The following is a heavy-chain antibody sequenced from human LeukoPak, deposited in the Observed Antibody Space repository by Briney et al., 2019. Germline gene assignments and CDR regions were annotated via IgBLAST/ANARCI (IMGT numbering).Heavy chain of an antibody. CDR3: VIVVPAATTSDY. Sequence: PSQTLSLTCTVSGGSISSGDYYWGWIRQPPGKGLEWIGSIYYSGSTYYNPSLKSRVTISVDTSKNQFSLKLSSVTAADTAVYYCVIVVPAATTSDYWGQGTLVAVSS. D-gene: IGHD2-2*01. J-gene: IGHJ4*02. CDR2: IYYSGST. V-gene: IGHV4-39*01. CDR1: GGSISSGDYY.